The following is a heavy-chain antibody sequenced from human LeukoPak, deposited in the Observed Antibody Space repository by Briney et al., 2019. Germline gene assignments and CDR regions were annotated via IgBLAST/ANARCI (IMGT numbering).Heavy chain of an antibody. CDR2: SGGAT. D-gene: IGHD6-19*01. Sequence: SGGATYYADSVKGRFTISRDNSKNTLYIQMNSLTVDDTAVSYCVSSGYSNGWYRDWGQGTLCTVSS. V-gene: IGHV3-23*01. J-gene: IGHJ1*01. CDR3: VSSGYSNGWYRD.